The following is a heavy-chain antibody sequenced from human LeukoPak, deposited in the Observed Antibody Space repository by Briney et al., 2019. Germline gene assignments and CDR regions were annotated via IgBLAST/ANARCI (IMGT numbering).Heavy chain of an antibody. CDR3: LRGDSRDY. J-gene: IGHJ4*02. D-gene: IGHD6-13*01. Sequence: GGSLRLSCAASGFTFSTYTMNWVRQAPGKGLEWVSSIPASWTYSHHADSAQGRFTISRDNAKNSLYLDMDTSRAEATAVYSSLRGDSRDYWRQGTLVTVSS. CDR2: IPASWTYS. CDR1: GFTFSTYT. V-gene: IGHV3-21*01.